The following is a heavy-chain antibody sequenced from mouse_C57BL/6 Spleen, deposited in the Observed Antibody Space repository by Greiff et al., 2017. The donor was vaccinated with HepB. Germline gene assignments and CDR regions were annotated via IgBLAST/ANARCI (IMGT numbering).Heavy chain of an antibody. CDR2: IDPSDSET. CDR1: GYTFTSYW. Sequence: QVQLQQPGAELVRPGSSVKLSCKASGYTFTSYWMHWVKQRPIQGLEWIGNIDPSDSETHYNQKFKDKATLTVDKSSSTAYMQLSSLTSEDSAVYYRARESLSSYFDYWGQGTTLTVSS. CDR3: ARESLSSYFDY. V-gene: IGHV1-52*01. J-gene: IGHJ2*01. D-gene: IGHD6-5*01.